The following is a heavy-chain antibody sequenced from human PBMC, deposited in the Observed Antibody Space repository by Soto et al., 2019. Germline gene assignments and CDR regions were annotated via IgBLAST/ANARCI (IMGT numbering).Heavy chain of an antibody. CDR2: IYWHADK. J-gene: IGHJ6*01. V-gene: IGHV2-5*01. CDR3: IQSRCGGDCLQSYASHYYYGMDV. D-gene: IGHD2-21*02. CDR1: GFSLSTSGVG. Sequence: QITLKESGPTPVKPTQALTLTCTFSGFSLSTSGVGVRCIPQPPGKALEWLSLIYWHADKRYSPSLRSRLTISKDTSKNQVVLTLTDIEPVDTATYFCIQSRCGGDCLQSYASHYYYGMDVWGQGTTGTFSS.